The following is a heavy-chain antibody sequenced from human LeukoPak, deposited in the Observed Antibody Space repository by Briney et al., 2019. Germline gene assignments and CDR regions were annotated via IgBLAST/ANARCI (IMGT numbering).Heavy chain of an antibody. CDR1: GYTFTSYG. D-gene: IGHD2-2*01. CDR3: ARDILYCSSTSCQDY. CDR2: ISAYNGNT. J-gene: IGHJ4*02. V-gene: IGHV1-18*01. Sequence: ASVKVSCKASGYTFTSYGISWVRQAPGQGLEWMGWISAYNGNTNYAQKLQGRVTMTRDTSISTAYMELSRLRSDDTAVYYCARDILYCSSTSCQDYWGQGTLVTVSS.